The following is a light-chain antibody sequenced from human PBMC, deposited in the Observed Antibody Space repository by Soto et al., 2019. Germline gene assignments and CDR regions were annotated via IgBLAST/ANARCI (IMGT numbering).Light chain of an antibody. CDR2: EVS. V-gene: IGLV2-14*01. J-gene: IGLJ1*01. CDR3: RSFTSTSTSVV. CDR1: SSDVDAYNY. Sequence: QSALTQPASVSGSPGQSITISCTGTSSDVDAYNYVSWYQQHPGTAPKLMIYEVSNRPSGVSNRFSGSKSGNTASLTISGLQAEDEADYYCRSFTSTSTSVVFGTGTKVTVL.